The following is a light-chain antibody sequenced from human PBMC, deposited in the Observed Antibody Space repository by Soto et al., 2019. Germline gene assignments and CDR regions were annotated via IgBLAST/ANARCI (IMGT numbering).Light chain of an antibody. CDR1: QSISSW. CDR2: AAS. V-gene: IGKV1-39*01. Sequence: DIQMTQSPASLSASVGDRVTITCRASQSISSWLDWYQQRPGKAPKLLIYAASSLESGVPSRFSGGGSGTDFTLTISSLQPEDSATYYCQQNNTTPSTFGQGTKVDIK. CDR3: QQNNTTPST. J-gene: IGKJ1*01.